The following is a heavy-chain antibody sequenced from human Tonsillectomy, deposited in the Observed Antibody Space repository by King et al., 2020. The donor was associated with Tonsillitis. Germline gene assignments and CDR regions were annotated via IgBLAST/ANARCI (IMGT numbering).Heavy chain of an antibody. CDR1: GFTFSTYA. V-gene: IGHV3-23*04. CDR2: ITGSGGST. CDR3: AKDSYAYNYGAFDI. D-gene: IGHD5-24*01. Sequence: EQLVQSGGGLVQPGGSLRLSCAPSGFTFSTYAMSWVRRAPGKGLEWVSAITGSGGSTFYAESVKGRFTISRDNSKNTLYLQMDSLRAEDTAVYYCAKDSYAYNYGAFDIWGQGTMVTVSS. J-gene: IGHJ3*02.